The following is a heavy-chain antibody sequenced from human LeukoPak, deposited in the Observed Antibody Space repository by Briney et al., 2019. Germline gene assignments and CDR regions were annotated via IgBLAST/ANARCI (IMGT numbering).Heavy chain of an antibody. CDR1: GFTFSSYW. V-gene: IGHV3-7*05. CDR3: ARDRVTMVRGVNYYFDY. D-gene: IGHD3-10*01. J-gene: IGHJ4*02. Sequence: PGGSLRLSCAASGFTFSSYWMSWVRQAPGKGLEWVANIKQDGSEEYYVDSVKGRFTISRDNAKNSLYLQMNSLRAEDTAVYYCARDRVTMVRGVNYYFDYWGQGTLVTVSS. CDR2: IKQDGSEE.